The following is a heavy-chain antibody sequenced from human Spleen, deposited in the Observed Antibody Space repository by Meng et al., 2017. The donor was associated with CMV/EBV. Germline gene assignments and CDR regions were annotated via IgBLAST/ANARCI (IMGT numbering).Heavy chain of an antibody. CDR1: GFPVSSNY. V-gene: IGHV3-53*01. Sequence: GGSLRLSCAASGFPVSSNYMNWVRQAPGKGLEWVSIIYIDGSTSYAASVKGRFTISRDISKNTLSLQMNSLRAEDTAVYYCARDKGAFDIWGQGTMVTVSS. CDR3: ARDKGAFDI. J-gene: IGHJ3*02. CDR2: IYIDGST.